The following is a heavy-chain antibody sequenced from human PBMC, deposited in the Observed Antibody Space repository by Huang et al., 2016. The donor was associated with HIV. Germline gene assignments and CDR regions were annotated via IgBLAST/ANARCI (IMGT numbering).Heavy chain of an antibody. V-gene: IGHV3-9*01. Sequence: EVQLVESGGGLVQPGRSLRLSCVVSGFTFDDYAMHWVRQAPGEGPEWVSGSNWNSGNKGDADSVRGRFTISRDNAKNSLYLQMNSLRAEDTALYYCGKDNGRDYYYGMDAWGRGTTVIVSS. CDR1: GFTFDDYA. J-gene: IGHJ6*02. CDR2: SNWNSGNK. CDR3: GKDNGRDYYYGMDA.